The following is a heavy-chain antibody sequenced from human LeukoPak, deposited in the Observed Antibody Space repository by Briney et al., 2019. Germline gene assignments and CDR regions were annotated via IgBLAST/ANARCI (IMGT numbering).Heavy chain of an antibody. D-gene: IGHD6-19*01. V-gene: IGHV4-59*12. CDR3: ARVAVAGFDY. J-gene: IGHJ4*02. CDR2: IYYSGST. CDR1: GGSISSYY. Sequence: SETLSLTCTVSGGSISSYYWSWIRQPPGKGLEWIGYIYYSGSTNYNPSLKSRVTISVDTSKNQSSLKLSSVTAADTAVYYCARVAVAGFDYWGQGTLVTVSS.